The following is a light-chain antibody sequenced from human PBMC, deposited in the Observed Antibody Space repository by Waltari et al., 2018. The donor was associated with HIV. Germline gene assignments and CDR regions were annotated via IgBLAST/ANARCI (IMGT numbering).Light chain of an antibody. CDR1: SSYLGSDL. Sequence: QSVLTQPPSSSGTPGPRVSISCSRSSSYLGSDLVPRYQPLPGTAPKLLSYSNNQRPSGVPDRFSGSKSGTSASLAISGLQSEDEADYYCAAWDDSLNAWVFGGGTKLTVL. J-gene: IGLJ3*02. CDR2: SNN. CDR3: AAWDDSLNAWV. V-gene: IGLV1-44*01.